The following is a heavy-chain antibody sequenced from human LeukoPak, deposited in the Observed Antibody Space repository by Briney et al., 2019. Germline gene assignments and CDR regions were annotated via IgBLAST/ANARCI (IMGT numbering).Heavy chain of an antibody. CDR3: ARDLSRVGADVWFDP. J-gene: IGHJ5*02. D-gene: IGHD1-26*01. V-gene: IGHV1-2*02. CDR2: INPNSGGT. CDR1: GYTFTGYY. Sequence: GASVKVSCKASGYTFTGYYMHWVRQAPGQGLEWMGWINPNSGGTNYAQEFQGRVTMTRDTSISTAYMELSRLRSDDTAVYYCARDLSRVGADVWFDPWGQGTLVTVSS.